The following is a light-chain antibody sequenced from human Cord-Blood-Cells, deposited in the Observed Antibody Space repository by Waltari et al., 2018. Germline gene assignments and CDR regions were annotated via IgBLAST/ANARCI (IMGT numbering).Light chain of an antibody. CDR2: AAS. J-gene: IGKJ2*03. CDR1: QSISSY. V-gene: IGKV1-39*01. Sequence: LQVTPSPSYLPPYAANRLTITCRARQSISSYLNWYQQKPGKAPKLLIYAASSVQSGFSSRFSGSGSGTDFTLTISSLQPEDFATYYCQQSYSTPHSFGQGTKLEIK. CDR3: QQSYSTPHS.